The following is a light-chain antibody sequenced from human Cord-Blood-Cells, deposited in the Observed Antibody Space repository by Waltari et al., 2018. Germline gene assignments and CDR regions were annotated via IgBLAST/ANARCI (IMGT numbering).Light chain of an antibody. Sequence: SYELTQPPSVSVSLGQMARITCSGEALPKKYAYWYQQKPGQFPVLVIYKDSERPSGIPERFSGSSSGTTVTLTISGVQAEDEADYYCLSADSSGTYSVFGGGTKLTVL. J-gene: IGLJ2*01. V-gene: IGLV3-16*01. CDR1: ALPKKY. CDR3: LSADSSGTYSV. CDR2: KDS.